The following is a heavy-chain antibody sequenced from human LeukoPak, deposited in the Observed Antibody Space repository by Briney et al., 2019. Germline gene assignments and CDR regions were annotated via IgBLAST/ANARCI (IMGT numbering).Heavy chain of an antibody. D-gene: IGHD3-22*01. CDR1: GGSFSGYY. J-gene: IGHJ4*02. CDR2: INHSGST. Sequence: SETLSLTCAVYGGSFSGYYWSWIRQPPGKGLEWIGEINHSGSTNYSPSLKSRVTISVDTSKNQFSLKLSSVTAADTAVYYCARSGPYYDSSGLLDYWGQGTLVTVSS. CDR3: ARSGPYYDSSGLLDY. V-gene: IGHV4-34*01.